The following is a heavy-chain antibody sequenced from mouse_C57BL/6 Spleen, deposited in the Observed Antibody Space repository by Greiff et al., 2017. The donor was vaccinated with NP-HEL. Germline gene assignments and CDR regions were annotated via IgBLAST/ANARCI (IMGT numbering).Heavy chain of an antibody. Sequence: EVMLVESGGGLVKPGGSLKLSCAASGFTFSSYAMSWVRQTPEKRLEWVATISDGGSYTYYPDNVKGRFTISRDNAKNNLYLQMSHLKSEDTAMYYCARADDYGAWFAYWGQGTLVTVSA. J-gene: IGHJ3*01. CDR3: ARADDYGAWFAY. V-gene: IGHV5-4*03. CDR2: ISDGGSYT. CDR1: GFTFSSYA. D-gene: IGHD2-4*01.